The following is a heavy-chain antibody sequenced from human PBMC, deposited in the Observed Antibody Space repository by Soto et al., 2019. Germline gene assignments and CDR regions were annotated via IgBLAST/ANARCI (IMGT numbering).Heavy chain of an antibody. CDR3: ATRPLNYYDSSDLGGYIYGLARH. J-gene: IGHJ4*02. Sequence: ASVKVSCKVSGYTLTELSMHWVRQAPGKGLEWMGGFDPEDGETIYAQKFQDRVTMTEDTSTDTAYMELSSLRSEDTAVYYCATRPLNYYDSSDLGGYIYGLARHWGPGTLVTVSS. V-gene: IGHV1-24*01. CDR1: GYTLTELS. D-gene: IGHD3-22*01. CDR2: FDPEDGET.